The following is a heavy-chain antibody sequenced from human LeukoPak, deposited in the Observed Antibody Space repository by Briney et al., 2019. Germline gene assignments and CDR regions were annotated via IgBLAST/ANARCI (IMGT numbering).Heavy chain of an antibody. J-gene: IGHJ5*02. CDR1: GDSITGSTYC. CDR2: IYYTVST. CDR3: ARHGAAVAGGFDP. D-gene: IGHD6-19*01. V-gene: IGHV4-39*01. Sequence: PGTPSLTCTVSGDSITGSTYCWGWVRHPPGKGLGWVVTIYYTVSTYSNPSLRRRVATFVDTTKNQFSLNLNSVTATDTALYYCARHGAAVAGGFDPWGQGTLVTVSS.